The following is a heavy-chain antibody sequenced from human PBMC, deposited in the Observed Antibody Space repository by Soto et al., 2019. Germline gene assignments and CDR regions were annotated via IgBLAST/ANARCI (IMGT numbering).Heavy chain of an antibody. CDR3: TTEGIVAAGFDH. CDR1: GFTFRNAW. J-gene: IGHJ4*02. Sequence: EVQLVESGGGLVKPGGSLRLSCAVSGFTFRNAWMSWVRQAPGKGLEWVGRIRCKTDGGTADYAAPVKGRFTISRDDSKNTLYLQMKSLKTEDTAVYYCTTEGIVAAGFDHWGQGTLVTVSS. D-gene: IGHD6-13*01. V-gene: IGHV3-15*01. CDR2: IRCKTDGGTA.